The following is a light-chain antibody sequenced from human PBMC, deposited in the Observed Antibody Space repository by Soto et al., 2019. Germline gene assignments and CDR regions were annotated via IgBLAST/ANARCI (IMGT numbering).Light chain of an antibody. J-gene: IGLJ1*01. V-gene: IGLV2-14*01. CDR3: CSYTSSSTYV. CDR1: SSDVGGYNY. CDR2: DVS. Sequence: QSALTQPASVSGSPGQSITISCTGTSSDVGGYNYVSWYQQHPGKAPKLMIHDVSNRPSGVSNRFSGSKSGNTASLTISGLQAEDEADYYCCSYTSSSTYVFGTGTQLTVL.